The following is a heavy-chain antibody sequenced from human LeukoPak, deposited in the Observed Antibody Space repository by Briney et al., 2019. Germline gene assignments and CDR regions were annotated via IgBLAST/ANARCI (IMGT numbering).Heavy chain of an antibody. CDR3: ARRTYYYDSSFDH. V-gene: IGHV4-39*07. J-gene: IGHJ4*02. CDR1: GGSISSSSYY. D-gene: IGHD3-22*01. Sequence: SETLSLTCTVSGGSISSSSYYWGWIRQPPGKGLEWIGSIYYSGSTYYNPSLKSRVTISVDTSKNQFSLKLSSVTAADTAVYYCARRTYYYDSSFDHWGQGTLVTVSS. CDR2: IYYSGST.